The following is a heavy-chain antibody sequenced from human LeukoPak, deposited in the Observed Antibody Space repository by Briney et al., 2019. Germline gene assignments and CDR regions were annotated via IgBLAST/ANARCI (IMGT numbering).Heavy chain of an antibody. V-gene: IGHV4-34*01. J-gene: IGHJ4*02. CDR3: ARGRMNSSSWYRGRLYYFDY. D-gene: IGHD6-13*01. CDR1: GGSFSGYY. Sequence: SETLSLTCAVYGGSFSGYYWSWIRQPPGKGLEWIGEINHSGSTNYNPSLKSRVTISVDTSKNQFSLKLSSVTAADTAVYYCARGRMNSSSWYRGRLYYFDYWGQGTLVTVSS. CDR2: INHSGST.